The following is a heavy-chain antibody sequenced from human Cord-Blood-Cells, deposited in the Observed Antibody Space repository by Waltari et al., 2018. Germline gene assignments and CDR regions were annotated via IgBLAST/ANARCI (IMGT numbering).Heavy chain of an antibody. Sequence: EVQLVESGGGLIQPGGSLRLSCAASGFTVSSNYMSWVRQAPGKGPEWVSFTCCSGSTYYADSVKARFTISRDNSKNPLYLQMNRLRADDTAVYYCARGYIGYDYACDIWGQGTMVTVSS. CDR1: GFTVSSNY. J-gene: IGHJ3*02. CDR2: TCCSGST. V-gene: IGHV3-53*01. D-gene: IGHD5-12*01. CDR3: ARGYIGYDYACDI.